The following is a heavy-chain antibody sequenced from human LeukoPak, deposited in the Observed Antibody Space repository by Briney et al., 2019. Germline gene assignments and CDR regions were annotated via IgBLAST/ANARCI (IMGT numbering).Heavy chain of an antibody. J-gene: IGHJ5*02. CDR1: GLTFSSYW. CDR2: IKQDGSEK. D-gene: IGHD6-25*01. V-gene: IGHV3-7*01. CDR3: ARSAWFDP. Sequence: GGSLRLSCAASGLTFSSYWMSWVRQAPGKGLEWVANIKQDGSEKYYVDSVKGRFTISRDNAKNSLYLQMNSLRAEDTAVYYCARSAWFDPWGQGTLVTVSS.